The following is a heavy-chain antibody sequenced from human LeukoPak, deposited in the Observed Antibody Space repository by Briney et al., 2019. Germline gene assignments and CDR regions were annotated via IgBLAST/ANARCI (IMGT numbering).Heavy chain of an antibody. CDR3: ASFPVSSSWAYYYYYMDV. J-gene: IGHJ6*03. D-gene: IGHD6-13*01. CDR2: INHSGST. Sequence: SETLSLTCAVYGGSFSGYYWSWIRQPPGKGLEWIGEINHSGSTNYNPSLKSRVTISVDTSKNQFSLKLSSVTAADTAVYYCASFPVSSSWAYYYYYMDVWGKGTTVTVSS. CDR1: GGSFSGYY. V-gene: IGHV4-34*01.